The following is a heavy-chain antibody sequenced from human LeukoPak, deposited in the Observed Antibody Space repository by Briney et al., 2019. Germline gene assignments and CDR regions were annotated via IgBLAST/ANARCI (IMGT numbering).Heavy chain of an antibody. CDR1: GGSISSGGYY. J-gene: IGHJ6*03. CDR3: ARDRRDIVVVPAASRPYYYYYYYMDV. V-gene: IGHV4-31*03. CDR2: IYYSGST. D-gene: IGHD2-2*01. Sequence: PSETLSLTCTVSGGSISSGGYYWSWIRQHPGKGLEWIGYIYYSGSTYYNPSLKSRVTISVDTSKNQFSLKLSSVTAADTAVYYCARDRRDIVVVPAASRPYYYYYYYMDVWGKGTTVTVSS.